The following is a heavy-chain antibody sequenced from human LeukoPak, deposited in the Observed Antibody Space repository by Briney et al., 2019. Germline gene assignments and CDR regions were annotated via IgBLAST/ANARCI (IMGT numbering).Heavy chain of an antibody. CDR3: ARAPVPGDYYDSSGYPPGYFDY. CDR2: IYYSGST. Sequence: SQTLSLTCTVSGGSISSGGYYWSWIRQHPGKGLEWIGYIYYSGSTYYNPSLKSRVTISVGTSKNQFSLKLSSVTAADTAVYYCARAPVPGDYYDSSGYPPGYFDYWGQGTLVTVSS. CDR1: GGSISSGGYY. D-gene: IGHD3-22*01. V-gene: IGHV4-31*03. J-gene: IGHJ4*02.